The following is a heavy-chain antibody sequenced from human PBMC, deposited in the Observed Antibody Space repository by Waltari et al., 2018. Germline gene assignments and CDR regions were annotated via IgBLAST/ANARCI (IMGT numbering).Heavy chain of an antibody. CDR1: GFTFVSYG. D-gene: IGHD3-10*01. Sequence: QVQLVESGGGVVQPGRSLRLSCTASGFTFVSYGVHCTRQAPGKGLEWVAFISYDGGSKSYADSVKGRFTISRDNSKSTLYLQMNSLRPEDTSLYYCAKDRSYGEFDYWGQGTLVLVSS. CDR3: AKDRSYGEFDY. V-gene: IGHV3-30*18. J-gene: IGHJ4*02. CDR2: ISYDGGSK.